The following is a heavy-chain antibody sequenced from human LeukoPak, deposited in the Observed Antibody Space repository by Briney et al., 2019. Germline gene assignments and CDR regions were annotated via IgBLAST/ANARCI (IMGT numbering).Heavy chain of an antibody. Sequence: GGSLRLSCAASGFTSSTCSMNWVRQAPGKGLEWVPYISSGSSTIYYADSVKGRFTISRDNAKNSLYLQMNSLRDEDTAVYYCARRYYDSSGYYRFDYWGQGTLVTVSS. CDR1: GFTSSTCS. CDR2: ISSGSSTI. J-gene: IGHJ4*02. V-gene: IGHV3-48*02. D-gene: IGHD3-22*01. CDR3: ARRYYDSSGYYRFDY.